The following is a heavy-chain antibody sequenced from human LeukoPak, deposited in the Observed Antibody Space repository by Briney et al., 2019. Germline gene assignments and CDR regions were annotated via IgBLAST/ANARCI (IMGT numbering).Heavy chain of an antibody. CDR2: INRKSGRT. Sequence: ASVRDSRKASGYTSTGNYIHWVPHAPGQGREWMGQINRKSGRTNYAENFQGRDTMTRDTSISTTYMELSRPRSDDAAVYYCENENSGSYPWGRGPGVMVSA. CDR3: ENENSGSYP. CDR1: GYTSTGNY. V-gene: IGHV1-2*06. J-gene: IGHJ5*02. D-gene: IGHD1-26*01.